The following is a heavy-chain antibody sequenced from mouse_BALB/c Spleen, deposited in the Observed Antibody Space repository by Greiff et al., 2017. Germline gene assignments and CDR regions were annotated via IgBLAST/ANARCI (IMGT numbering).Heavy chain of an antibody. V-gene: IGHV2-4-1*01. CDR2: IWSGGST. CDR3: ARNHYYGSSYWFAY. J-gene: IGHJ3*01. Sequence: VMLVESGPGLVQPSQSLSITCTVSGFSLTSYGVHWVRQSPGKGLEWLGVIWSGGSTDYNAAFISRLSISKDNSKSQVFFKMNSLQADDTAIYYCARNHYYGSSYWFAYWGQGTLVTVSA. CDR1: GFSLTSYG. D-gene: IGHD1-1*01.